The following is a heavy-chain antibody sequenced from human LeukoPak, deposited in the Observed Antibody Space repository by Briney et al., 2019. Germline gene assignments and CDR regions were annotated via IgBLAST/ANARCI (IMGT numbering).Heavy chain of an antibody. D-gene: IGHD3-10*01. Sequence: PSETLSLTCTVSGGSISSYYWSWIRQPPGKGLEWIGYIYYSGSTNYNPSLKSRVTISVDTSENQFSLKLSSVTAADTAVYYCARHGKLWFGETQSWGQGTLVTVSS. J-gene: IGHJ4*02. CDR1: GGSISSYY. CDR2: IYYSGST. V-gene: IGHV4-59*08. CDR3: ARHGKLWFGETQS.